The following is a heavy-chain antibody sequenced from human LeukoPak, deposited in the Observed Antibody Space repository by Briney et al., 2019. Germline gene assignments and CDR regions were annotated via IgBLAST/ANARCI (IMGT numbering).Heavy chain of an antibody. Sequence: SETLSLTCSVSGGSISSYYWSWIRQPAGKGLEWIGRIYTSGSTNYNPSLKSRVTISVDTSKNQFSLKLSSVTAADTAVYYCARIPFQYDLLTGYYYYYMDVWGKGTTVTVSS. CDR1: GGSISSYY. V-gene: IGHV4-4*07. J-gene: IGHJ6*03. D-gene: IGHD3-9*01. CDR2: IYTSGST. CDR3: ARIPFQYDLLTGYYYYYMDV.